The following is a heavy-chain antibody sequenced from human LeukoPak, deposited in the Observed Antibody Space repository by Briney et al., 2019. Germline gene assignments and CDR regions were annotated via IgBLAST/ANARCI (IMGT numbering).Heavy chain of an antibody. V-gene: IGHV1-24*01. CDR3: ATVWEFGALEWLPRFDY. CDR1: GYTLTELS. D-gene: IGHD3-3*01. CDR2: FDPEDGET. Sequence: GASVKVSCKVSGYTLTELSMHWVRQAPGKGLEWMGGFDPEDGETIYAQKFQGRVTMTEDTSTDTAYMELSSLRSEDTAVYYCATVWEFGALEWLPRFDYWGQGTLVTVSS. J-gene: IGHJ4*02.